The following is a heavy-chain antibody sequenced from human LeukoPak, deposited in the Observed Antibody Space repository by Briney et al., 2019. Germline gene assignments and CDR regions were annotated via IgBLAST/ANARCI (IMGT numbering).Heavy chain of an antibody. CDR3: ARDNPITIFGVVIDY. D-gene: IGHD3-3*01. CDR1: GFTFSSYA. V-gene: IGHV3-30-3*01. Sequence: PGGSLRLSCAASGFTFSSYAMHWVRQAPGKGLEWVAVISYDGSNKYYADSVKGRFTISRDNSKNTLYLQMNSLRAEDTAVYYCARDNPITIFGVVIDYWGQGTLVTVSS. J-gene: IGHJ4*02. CDR2: ISYDGSNK.